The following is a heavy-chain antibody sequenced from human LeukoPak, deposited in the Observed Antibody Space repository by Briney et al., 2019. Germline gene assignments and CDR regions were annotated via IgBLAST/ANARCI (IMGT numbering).Heavy chain of an antibody. D-gene: IGHD5-24*01. CDR1: GGTFSSYA. CDR3: ARSEMAPIPYCFDY. Sequence: SVKVSCKASGGTFSSYAIDWVRQAPGQGLEWMGGIIPIFGTTNYAQKFQGRVTITADESTSTAYMELSSLRSEDTAVYYCARSEMAPIPYCFDYWGQGTLVTVSS. J-gene: IGHJ4*02. CDR2: IIPIFGTT. V-gene: IGHV1-69*13.